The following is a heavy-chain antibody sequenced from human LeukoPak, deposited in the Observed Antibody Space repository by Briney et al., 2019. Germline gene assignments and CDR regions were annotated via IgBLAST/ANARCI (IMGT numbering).Heavy chain of an antibody. CDR2: IYYSGST. D-gene: IGHD3-22*01. V-gene: IGHV4-59*01. Sequence: PSETLSLTCTVSGGSLSIYYWSWIRQPPGKGLEWIGYIYYSGSTNYNPSLKSRVTVSVDTSKNQFSLKLSSVTAADTAVYYCARVLPSYYDSSGYRDDAFDIWGQGTMVTVSS. J-gene: IGHJ3*02. CDR3: ARVLPSYYDSSGYRDDAFDI. CDR1: GGSLSIYY.